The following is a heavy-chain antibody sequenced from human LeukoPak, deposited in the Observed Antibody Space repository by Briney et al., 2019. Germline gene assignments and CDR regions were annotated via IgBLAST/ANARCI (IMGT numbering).Heavy chain of an antibody. CDR2: ISHDGSDK. D-gene: IGHD3-3*01. V-gene: IGHV3-30-3*01. Sequence: GGSLRLSCAASGFTFSSYAMHWVRQTPGKGLDWVAVISHDGSDKFYAGSVKGRFTISRDNSKNTLYLQMNSLRAEDTAVYYCARGRRVLRFLEWLPDYWGQGTLVTVSS. CDR1: GFTFSSYA. CDR3: ARGRRVLRFLEWLPDY. J-gene: IGHJ4*02.